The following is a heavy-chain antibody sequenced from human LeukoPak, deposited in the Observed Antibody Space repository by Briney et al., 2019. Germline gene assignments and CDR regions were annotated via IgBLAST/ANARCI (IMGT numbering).Heavy chain of an antibody. CDR2: INPSGGNT. V-gene: IGHV1-46*01. Sequence: ASVKVSCKASGYIFTSFYMHWVRQAPGQGLEWMGIINPSGGNTGYAQKFQGRVTMTRDTSTSTVYMELSSLRSEDTAVYYCAREVGIRGRFDYWGRGTPVTVSS. D-gene: IGHD1-26*01. CDR3: AREVGIRGRFDY. CDR1: GYIFTSFY. J-gene: IGHJ4*02.